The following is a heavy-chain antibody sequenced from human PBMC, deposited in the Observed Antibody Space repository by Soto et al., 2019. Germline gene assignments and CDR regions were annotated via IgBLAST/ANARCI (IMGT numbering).Heavy chain of an antibody. CDR2: TYYRSKWFN. Sequence: SQTLSLTCVISGDSVSSNSAAWNWIRQSPARGLEWLGRTYYRSKWFNDYAVSVKDRITIDPDTSKNQFSLQLNSLTPNDTAVYYCVREGPSLDSWGQGTLVTVSS. J-gene: IGHJ5*01. D-gene: IGHD6-6*01. CDR3: VREGPSLDS. CDR1: GDSVSSNSAA. V-gene: IGHV6-1*01.